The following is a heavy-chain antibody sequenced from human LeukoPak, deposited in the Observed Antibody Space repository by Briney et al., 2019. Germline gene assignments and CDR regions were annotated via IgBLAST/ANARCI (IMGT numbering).Heavy chain of an antibody. J-gene: IGHJ4*02. V-gene: IGHV6-1*01. Sequence: SQTLSLTCAISGDSFSSKNAAWSWIRQSPSRGLEWRGRTYYRSKWYNEYAVFVKGRIAINSDTSKNQFSLHLNSVTPEDTAVYYCAGASRTSTLGHWGQGTLVTVSS. CDR1: GDSFSSKNAA. CDR2: TYYRSKWYN. CDR3: AGASRTSTLGH. D-gene: IGHD1-1*01.